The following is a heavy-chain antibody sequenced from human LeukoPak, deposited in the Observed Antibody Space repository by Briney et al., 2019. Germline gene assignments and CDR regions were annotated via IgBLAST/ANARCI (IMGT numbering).Heavy chain of an antibody. CDR1: GYTFTSYG. D-gene: IGHD4-17*01. Sequence: GASVKVSCKASGYTFTSYGISWVRQAPGQGLEWMGGIIPIFGTANYAQKFQGRVTITADESTSTAYMELSSLRSEDTAVYYCARSDYGRNDAFGIWGQGTMVTVSS. V-gene: IGHV1-69*13. CDR3: ARSDYGRNDAFGI. J-gene: IGHJ3*02. CDR2: IIPIFGTA.